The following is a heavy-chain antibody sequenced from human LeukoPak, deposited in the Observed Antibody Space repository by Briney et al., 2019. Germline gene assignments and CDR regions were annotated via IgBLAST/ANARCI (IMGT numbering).Heavy chain of an antibody. D-gene: IGHD2-21*02. Sequence: GGSLRLSCAASGFTFSNSAMSWVRQAPGKGLEWVSTLSGSGITTYYADSVKGRFTISRDNSKNTLYLQMNSLRAEDTAVYYCAKAPLGVTGTYDYWGQGTLVTVSS. V-gene: IGHV3-23*01. CDR1: GFTFSNSA. CDR3: AKAPLGVTGTYDY. CDR2: LSGSGITT. J-gene: IGHJ4*02.